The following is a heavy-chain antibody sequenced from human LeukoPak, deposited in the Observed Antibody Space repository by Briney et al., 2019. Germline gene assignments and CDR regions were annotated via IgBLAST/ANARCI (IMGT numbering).Heavy chain of an antibody. D-gene: IGHD4-17*01. CDR2: ISGSSGLT. Sequence: GGSLRLSCAASGFAFSNYAMSWVRQAPGRGLEWVSAISGSSGLTYYADSVKGRFTTSRDNSKNTLYLQMNSLRAEDTAVYYSARRGESANYGDYRFDYWGQGTLVTVSS. CDR1: GFAFSNYA. CDR3: ARRGESANYGDYRFDY. J-gene: IGHJ4*02. V-gene: IGHV3-23*01.